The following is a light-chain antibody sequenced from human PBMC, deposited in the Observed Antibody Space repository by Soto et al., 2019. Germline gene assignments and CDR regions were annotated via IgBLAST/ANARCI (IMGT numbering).Light chain of an antibody. CDR1: QSLLYNNTYNY. J-gene: IGKJ5*01. CDR3: MQALQSLT. Sequence: DVLLTQSPLSLPVTLGRPASISCRSSQSLLYNNTYNYLDRYVQKPGQSPQLLIYFGSNRAPGVPDRFSGSGSGTDFTLKINRVEAEDVGTYYCMQALQSLTFGQGTRLEIK. CDR2: FGS. V-gene: IGKV2-28*01.